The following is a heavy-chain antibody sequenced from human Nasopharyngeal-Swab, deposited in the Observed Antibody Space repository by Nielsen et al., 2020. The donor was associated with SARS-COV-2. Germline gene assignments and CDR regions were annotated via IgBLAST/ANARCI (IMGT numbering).Heavy chain of an antibody. J-gene: IGHJ4*02. CDR3: AHSGHNSLMVVAATGFDY. CDR1: GFSLSTSGVG. D-gene: IGHD2-15*01. Sequence: SGPTLVKPTQTLTLTCTFSGFSLSTSGVGVVWIRQPPGKALEWLALIYWNDDKRYSPSLKSRLTITKDTSKNQVVLTMTNMDPVDTATYYCAHSGHNSLMVVAATGFDYWGQGTLVTVSS. CDR2: IYWNDDK. V-gene: IGHV2-5*01.